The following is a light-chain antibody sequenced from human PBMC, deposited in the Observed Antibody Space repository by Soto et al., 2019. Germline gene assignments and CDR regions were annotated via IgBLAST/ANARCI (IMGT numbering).Light chain of an antibody. CDR2: AAS. CDR3: QQYGYSPIT. CDR1: QSVSSSH. V-gene: IGKV3-20*01. Sequence: EIVLTQSAGTLSLSPGERATLSCMSSQSVSSSHLAWYQHKPGQAPRLIIYAASSRATGSPDRFSGGWSGTDCTLTISRLEPEDVAVYYCQQYGYSPITFGQGTRLEI. J-gene: IGKJ5*01.